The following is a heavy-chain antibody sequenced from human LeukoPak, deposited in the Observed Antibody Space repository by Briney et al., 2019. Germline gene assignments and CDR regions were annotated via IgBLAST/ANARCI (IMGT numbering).Heavy chain of an antibody. V-gene: IGHV4-30-2*01. J-gene: IGHJ4*02. Sequence: SQTLSLTCAVSGGSISSGGYSWSWIRQPPGKGLEWIGYIYHSGSTYYNPSLKSRVTISVDRSKNQFSLKLSSVTAADTAVYYCARGAPYFDYWGQGTLVTVSS. CDR1: GGSISSGGYS. CDR2: IYHSGST. CDR3: ARGAPYFDY.